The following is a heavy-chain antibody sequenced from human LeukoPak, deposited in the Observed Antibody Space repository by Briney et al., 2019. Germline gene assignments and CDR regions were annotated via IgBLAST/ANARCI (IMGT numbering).Heavy chain of an antibody. CDR2: IGSGGSAI. D-gene: IGHD6-19*01. J-gene: IGHJ4*02. V-gene: IGHV3-48*03. Sequence: GGSLRLSCAASGLAFSSYEMNWVRQAPGKGLEWVSYIGSGGSAINYADSVKGRFTISRDNAKNSLYLQMNSLRAEDTAVYYCARWLDYWGQGSLVTVSS. CDR3: ARWLDY. CDR1: GLAFSSYE.